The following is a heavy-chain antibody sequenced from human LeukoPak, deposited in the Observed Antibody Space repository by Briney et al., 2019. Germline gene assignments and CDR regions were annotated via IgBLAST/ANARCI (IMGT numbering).Heavy chain of an antibody. D-gene: IGHD2-15*01. CDR2: IYHSGST. CDR3: ARDIATFDP. Sequence: SETLSLTCTVSGGSISHYYGSWIRQPAGKGLEWIGSIYHSGSTYYNPSLKSRVTISVDTSKNQFSLKLSSVTAADTAVYYCARDIATFDPWGQGTLVTVSS. CDR1: GGSISHYY. J-gene: IGHJ5*02. V-gene: IGHV4-4*07.